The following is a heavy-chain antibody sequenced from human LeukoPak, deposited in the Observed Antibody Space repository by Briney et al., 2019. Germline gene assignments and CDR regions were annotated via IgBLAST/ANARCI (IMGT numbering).Heavy chain of an antibody. CDR1: GFTLSSYA. D-gene: IGHD5-18*01. J-gene: IGHJ4*02. CDR2: ISYDGSNK. CDR3: ARDLYGYSYGPLGY. Sequence: GRSLRLSCAASGFTLSSYAMHWVRQAPGKGLEWVAVISYDGSNKYYADSVKGRFTISRDNSKNTLYLQMNSLRAEDTAVYYCARDLYGYSYGPLGYWGQGTLVTVSS. V-gene: IGHV3-30-3*01.